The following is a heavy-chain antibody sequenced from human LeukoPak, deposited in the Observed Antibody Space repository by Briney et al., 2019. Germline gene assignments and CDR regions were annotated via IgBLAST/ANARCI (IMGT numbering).Heavy chain of an antibody. V-gene: IGHV4-34*01. Sequence: SETLSLTCAVYGGSFSGYYWSWIRQPPGKGLEWIGEINHSGSTNYNPPLKSRVTISVDTSKNQFSLKLSSVTAADTAVYYCARGRPPAATFDYWGQGTLVTVSS. CDR3: ARGRPPAATFDY. D-gene: IGHD2-2*01. CDR1: GGSFSGYY. J-gene: IGHJ4*02. CDR2: INHSGST.